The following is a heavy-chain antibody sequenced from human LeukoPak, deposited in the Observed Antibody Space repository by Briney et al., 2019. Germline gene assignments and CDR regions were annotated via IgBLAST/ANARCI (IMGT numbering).Heavy chain of an antibody. CDR1: GFTFSNYA. Sequence: GSLRLSCAASGFTFSNYAMTWVRPAPGKGLEWVSTIVGSGATTYYADSVKGRFTISRDNSKNTLYLQMSSLRAEDTAVYYCAKGYYDSSGYYFDDWGQGTLVTVSS. CDR2: IVGSGATT. D-gene: IGHD3-22*01. V-gene: IGHV3-23*01. J-gene: IGHJ4*02. CDR3: AKGYYDSSGYYFDD.